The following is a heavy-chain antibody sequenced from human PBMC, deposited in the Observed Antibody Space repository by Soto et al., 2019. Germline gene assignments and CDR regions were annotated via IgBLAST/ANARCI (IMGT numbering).Heavy chain of an antibody. CDR1: GFTFDSYA. Sequence: EVQLVESGGGLVQPGRSLRLSCEASGFTFDSYAMQWVRQVPGKGLEWVSSTSWNSATIAYADSVKGRFTISRDNAKNFVYLQMNSLRTEDTAFYYCAKGDPRDSWGQGTLVTVCS. J-gene: IGHJ4*02. CDR2: TSWNSATI. V-gene: IGHV3-9*01. CDR3: AKGDPRDS.